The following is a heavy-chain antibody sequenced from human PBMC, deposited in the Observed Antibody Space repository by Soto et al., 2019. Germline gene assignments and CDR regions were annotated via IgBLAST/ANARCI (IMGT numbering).Heavy chain of an antibody. CDR3: ASLDSIAAARGY. CDR2: VRQDGVDK. CDR1: GFTFSNYW. D-gene: IGHD6-6*01. J-gene: IGHJ4*02. V-gene: IGHV3-7*03. Sequence: EVQLVESGGGLVQPGGSLRLSCAASGFTFSNYWISWVRQAPGKGLEWVANVRQDGVDKYYGDSVKGRFTISRDNAKNSLHLQMDSLRVEDTAVYYCASLDSIAAARGYWGQGTQVTVSS.